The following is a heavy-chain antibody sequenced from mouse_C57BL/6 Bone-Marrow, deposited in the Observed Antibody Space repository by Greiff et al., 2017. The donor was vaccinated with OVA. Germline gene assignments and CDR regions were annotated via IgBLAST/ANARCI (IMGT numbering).Heavy chain of an antibody. CDR1: GFTFSSYA. CDR2: ISDGGSYP. J-gene: IGHJ3*01. CDR3: ASHYDYDGFAY. V-gene: IGHV5-4*01. Sequence: EVQLQESGGGLVKPGGSLKLSCAASGFTFSSYAMSWVRQTPEKRLEWVATISDGGSYPYYPDTVQGRFTISRDNAKNNLYLQMSHLKSEDTAMYYCASHYDYDGFAYWGQGTLVTVSA. D-gene: IGHD2-4*01.